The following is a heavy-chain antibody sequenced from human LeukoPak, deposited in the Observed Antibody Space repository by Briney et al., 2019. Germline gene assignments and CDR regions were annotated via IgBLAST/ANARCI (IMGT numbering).Heavy chain of an antibody. J-gene: IGHJ1*01. CDR1: GFTFSSYA. CDR3: ASVYDSSGYYSQYFQH. Sequence: GRSLRLSCADSGFTFSSYAMHWIRQAPGKGLDWVAVISYDGSNKYYADSVKGRFAISRDNSKNTLYLQMNSLRAEDTAVYYCASVYDSSGYYSQYFQHWGQGTLVTVSS. D-gene: IGHD3-22*01. CDR2: ISYDGSNK. V-gene: IGHV3-30*09.